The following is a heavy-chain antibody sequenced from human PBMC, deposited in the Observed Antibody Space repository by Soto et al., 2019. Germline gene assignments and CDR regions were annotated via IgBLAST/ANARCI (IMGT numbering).Heavy chain of an antibody. V-gene: IGHV1-46*01. Sequence: ASVKVSCKASGYTFTSYYMHWVRQGPGQGPEWMGTINPSGGKTDYAQKFKGRVTLTSDTPTSTVYMELRSLRSEDTAIYYCARDEYHYGSGSSYSTLDDWG. J-gene: IGHJ4*01. CDR2: INPSGGKT. CDR1: GYTFTSYY. D-gene: IGHD3-10*01. CDR3: ARDEYHYGSGSSYSTLDD.